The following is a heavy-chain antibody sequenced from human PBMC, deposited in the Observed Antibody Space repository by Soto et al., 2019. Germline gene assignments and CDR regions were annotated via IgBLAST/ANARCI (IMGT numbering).Heavy chain of an antibody. J-gene: IGHJ6*02. V-gene: IGHV3-21*01. CDR1: GFTFSSYS. CDR3: ARDILPSGDYYDMDV. Sequence: EVQLVESGGGLVKPGGSLRLSCAASGFTFSSYSMNWVRQAPGKGLEWVSSISSSSSYIYYADSVKGRFTISRDNAKNSLYLQMNSLRAEDTAVYYCARDILPSGDYYDMDVWGQGTTVTVSS. D-gene: IGHD2-21*01. CDR2: ISSSSSYI.